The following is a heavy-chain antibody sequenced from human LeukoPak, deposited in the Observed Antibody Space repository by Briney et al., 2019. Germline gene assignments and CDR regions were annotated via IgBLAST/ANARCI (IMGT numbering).Heavy chain of an antibody. Sequence: PGGSLRLSCAASGFTFDDYGMSWVRQAPGKGLEWVSAISGSGGSTYYADSVKGRFTISRDNSKNTLYLQMNSLRAEDTAVYYCAKDRSSGWYIGLGYYYYMDVWGKGTTVTVSS. D-gene: IGHD6-19*01. V-gene: IGHV3-23*01. J-gene: IGHJ6*03. CDR1: GFTFDDYG. CDR2: ISGSGGST. CDR3: AKDRSSGWYIGLGYYYYMDV.